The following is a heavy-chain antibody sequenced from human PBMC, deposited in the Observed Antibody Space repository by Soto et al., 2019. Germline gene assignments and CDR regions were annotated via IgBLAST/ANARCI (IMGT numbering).Heavy chain of an antibody. CDR1: GFTFSSYS. CDR3: ARVVGYDILTGYFDY. V-gene: IGHV3-21*01. Sequence: PGGSLRLSCAASGFTFSSYSMNWVRPAPGEGLEWVSSISSSSSYIYYADSVKGRFTISRDNAKNSLYLQMNSLRAEDTAVYYCARVVGYDILTGYFDYWGQGTLVTVSS. CDR2: ISSSSSYI. D-gene: IGHD3-9*01. J-gene: IGHJ4*02.